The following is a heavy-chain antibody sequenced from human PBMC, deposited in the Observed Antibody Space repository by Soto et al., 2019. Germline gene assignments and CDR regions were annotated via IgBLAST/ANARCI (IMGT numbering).Heavy chain of an antibody. CDR3: STSGWYSCRN. D-gene: IGHD6-19*01. CDR1: GFTFSSDW. V-gene: IGHV3-74*01. J-gene: IGHJ1*01. CDR2: INTDGSGT. Sequence: PGGSLRLSCAASGFTFSSDWMHWVRQAPGKGLVWVSRINTDGSGTTYADSVKGRFTISRDNAKNTLYLQMNSLRAEDTAVYYCSTSGWYSCRNWGQGTLVTVSS.